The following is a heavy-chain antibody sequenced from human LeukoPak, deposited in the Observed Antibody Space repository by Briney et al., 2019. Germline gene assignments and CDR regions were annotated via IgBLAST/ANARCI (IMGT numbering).Heavy chain of an antibody. V-gene: IGHV3-30*04. D-gene: IGHD3-22*01. CDR2: ISHDGSNE. CDR3: ARNYYEGSVYPDTFDY. CDR1: GFTFSSSA. Sequence: GGSLRLSCAASGFTFSSSAMHWVRQAPGKGLEWVAFISHDGSNEYYADSVKGRFTISRDSSKNTLYLQMNSLRAEDTAVYYCARNYYEGSVYPDTFDYWGQGTLVTVPS. J-gene: IGHJ4*02.